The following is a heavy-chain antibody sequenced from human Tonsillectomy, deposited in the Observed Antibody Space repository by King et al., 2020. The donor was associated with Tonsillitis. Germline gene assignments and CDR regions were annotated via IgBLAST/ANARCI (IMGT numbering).Heavy chain of an antibody. D-gene: IGHD3-9*01. CDR2: LIPIFGTT. J-gene: IGHJ4*02. V-gene: IGHV1-69*01. Sequence: QLVQSGTEVKKPGSSVKVSCKATGGTFSGYTITWVRQAPGQGLEWMGGLIPIFGTTKYAQKFEGRLTITADDSTSTAYMELYSLRSEDTAVYYCVRGDNILTTYKGYYFDYWGQGPLVTVSS. CDR3: VRGDNILTTYKGYYFDY. CDR1: GGTFSGYT.